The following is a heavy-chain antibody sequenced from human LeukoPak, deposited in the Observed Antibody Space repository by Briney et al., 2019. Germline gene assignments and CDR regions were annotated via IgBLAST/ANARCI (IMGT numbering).Heavy chain of an antibody. V-gene: IGHV5-51*01. Sequence: GESLKISCKGSGYSFTSYWIGWVRQMPGKGLEWMGIIYPGDSDTRYSPSFQGQVTISADKSISTAYLQWSSLKASDTAMHYCARSGGYSYGYRWFDPWGQGTLVTVSS. CDR1: GYSFTSYW. D-gene: IGHD5-18*01. CDR2: IYPGDSDT. J-gene: IGHJ5*02. CDR3: ARSGGYSYGYRWFDP.